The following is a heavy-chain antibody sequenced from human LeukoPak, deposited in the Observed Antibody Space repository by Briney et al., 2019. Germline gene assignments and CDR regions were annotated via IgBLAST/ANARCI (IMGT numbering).Heavy chain of an antibody. CDR1: NDSISSYY. J-gene: IGHJ4*02. Sequence: PSETLSLTCIVSNDSISSYYWSWIRQPAGKGPEWIGLISTSGSSNYNPSLKSRVTMSLDTSKNQFSLKLSSVTAADTAVYYCARGDGGNSGGYFDYWGQGTLVTVSS. CDR2: ISTSGSS. V-gene: IGHV4-4*07. D-gene: IGHD4-23*01. CDR3: ARGDGGNSGGYFDY.